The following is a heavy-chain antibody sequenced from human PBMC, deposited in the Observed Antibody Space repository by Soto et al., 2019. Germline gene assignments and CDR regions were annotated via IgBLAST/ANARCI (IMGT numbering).Heavy chain of an antibody. Sequence: ASVKVSCKASGGTFSSYAISWVRQAPGQGLEWMGGIIPIFGTANYAQKFQGRVTVTADESTSTAYMELSSLRSEDTAVYYCARELRGRYYDSSGYSLDYWGQGTLVTVSS. CDR3: ARELRGRYYDSSGYSLDY. CDR1: GGTFSSYA. CDR2: IIPIFGTA. J-gene: IGHJ4*02. V-gene: IGHV1-69*13. D-gene: IGHD3-22*01.